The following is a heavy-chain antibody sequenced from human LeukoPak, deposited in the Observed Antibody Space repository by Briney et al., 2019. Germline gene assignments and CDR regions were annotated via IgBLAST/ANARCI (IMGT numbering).Heavy chain of an antibody. D-gene: IGHD6-19*01. CDR1: GYTFTSYD. CDR3: ARAISASSGWSTYYFDY. CDR2: MNPNSGNT. J-gene: IGHJ4*02. Sequence: GASVKVSCKASGYTFTSYDINWVRQATGQGLEWMGWMNPNSGNTGYAQKFQGRVTMTRNTSISTAYMELSSLRSEDTAVYYCARAISASSGWSTYYFDYWGQGTLVTVSS. V-gene: IGHV1-8*01.